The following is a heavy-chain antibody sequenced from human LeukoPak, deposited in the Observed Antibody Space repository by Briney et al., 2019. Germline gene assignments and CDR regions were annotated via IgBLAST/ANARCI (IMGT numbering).Heavy chain of an antibody. D-gene: IGHD2-8*01. CDR3: AKDPGYCTNGVCPPGYYYYYGMDV. CDR2: ISYDGSNK. J-gene: IGHJ6*02. Sequence: GRSLRLSCAASGFTFSSYSMHWVRQAPGKGLEWVAVISYDGSNKYYADSVKGRFTISRDNSKNTLYLQMNSLRAEDTAVYYCAKDPGYCTNGVCPPGYYYYYGMDVWGQGTTVTVSS. CDR1: GFTFSSYS. V-gene: IGHV3-30*18.